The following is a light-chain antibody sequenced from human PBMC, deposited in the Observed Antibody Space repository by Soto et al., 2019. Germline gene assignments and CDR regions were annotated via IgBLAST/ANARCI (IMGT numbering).Light chain of an antibody. CDR3: HQYGSSPRT. Sequence: EIGLTQSPGTLSLSPGERATLSCGASQSFTSNYLAWYQQKPGQAPRLLIYGASTRATGIPGRFSGSGSGTDFTLTISRLEPEDFAVYYCHQYGSSPRTFGQGTKVDI. CDR1: QSFTSNY. J-gene: IGKJ1*01. CDR2: GAS. V-gene: IGKV3-20*01.